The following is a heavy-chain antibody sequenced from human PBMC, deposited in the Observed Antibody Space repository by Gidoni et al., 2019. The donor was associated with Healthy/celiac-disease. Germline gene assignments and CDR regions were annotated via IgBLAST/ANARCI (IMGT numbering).Heavy chain of an antibody. J-gene: IGHJ3*02. CDR3: ARERGGEAVAATNDAFDI. V-gene: IGHV1-69*06. D-gene: IGHD2-15*01. Sequence: QVQLVQSGAEVKKPGSSVKVSCKASGGTFSSYAISWVRQAPGQGLEWMGGIIPIFGTANYAQKFQGRVTITADKSTSTAYMELSSLRSEDTAVYYCARERGGEAVAATNDAFDIWGQGTMVTVSS. CDR1: GGTFSSYA. CDR2: IIPIFGTA.